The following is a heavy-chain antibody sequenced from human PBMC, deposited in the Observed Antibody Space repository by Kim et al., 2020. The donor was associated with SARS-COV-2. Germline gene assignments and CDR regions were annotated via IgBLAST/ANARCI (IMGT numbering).Heavy chain of an antibody. Sequence: SVKVSCKASGGTFSSYAINWVRQAPGQGLEWMGGIIPIFGTANYAQKFQGRVTITADESTSTAYMELSSLRSEDTAVYYCAREGGDYYDSSGYYYGRGLTEFDPWGQGTLVTVSS. J-gene: IGHJ5*02. CDR3: AREGGDYYDSSGYYYGRGLTEFDP. V-gene: IGHV1-69*13. CDR2: IIPIFGTA. D-gene: IGHD3-22*01. CDR1: GGTFSSYA.